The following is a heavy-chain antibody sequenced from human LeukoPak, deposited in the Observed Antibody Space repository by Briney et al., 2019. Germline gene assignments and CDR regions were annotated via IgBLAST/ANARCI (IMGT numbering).Heavy chain of an antibody. CDR3: ARDRGGVAYDSSGYTGDWFDP. J-gene: IGHJ5*02. CDR2: IIPILGIA. V-gene: IGHV1-69*10. Sequence: GASVKVSCKASGGTFSSYAISWVRQAPGQGLEWMGGIIPILGIANYAQKFQGRVTITADKSTSTAYMELSSLRSEDTAVYYCARDRGGVAYDSSGYTGDWFDPWGQGTLVTVSS. CDR1: GGTFSSYA. D-gene: IGHD3-22*01.